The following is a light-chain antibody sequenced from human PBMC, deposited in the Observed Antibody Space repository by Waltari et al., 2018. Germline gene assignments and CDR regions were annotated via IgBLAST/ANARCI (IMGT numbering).Light chain of an antibody. CDR3: QVWDSSSDHVV. Sequence: SYVLTQPPSVSVAPGQTARLTCGGNNIASKTVHWYQQMPGQAPVLVVYDDSDRPSGIPERFSGSNSGNTATLTISRVEAGDEADYYCQVWDSSSDHVVFGGGTKLTVL. J-gene: IGLJ2*01. CDR1: NIASKT. V-gene: IGLV3-21*02. CDR2: DDS.